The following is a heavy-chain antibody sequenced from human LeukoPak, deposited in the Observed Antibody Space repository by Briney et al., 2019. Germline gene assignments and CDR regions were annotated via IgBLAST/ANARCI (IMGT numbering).Heavy chain of an antibody. CDR1: GYTFTSYD. J-gene: IGHJ4*02. Sequence: ASVKVSCKASGYTFTSYDINWVRQATGQGLEWMGWMNPNSGNTGYAQKFQGRIIVSRNTSISTAYMELSSLTSEDTAIYYCARIAAAGNRRFNYWGQGTLVTVA. V-gene: IGHV1-8*01. CDR2: MNPNSGNT. D-gene: IGHD6-13*01. CDR3: ARIAAAGNRRFNY.